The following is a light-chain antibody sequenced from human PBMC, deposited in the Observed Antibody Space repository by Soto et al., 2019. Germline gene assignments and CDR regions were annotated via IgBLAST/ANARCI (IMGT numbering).Light chain of an antibody. CDR3: SSYTSSSTFYV. V-gene: IGLV2-14*01. J-gene: IGLJ1*01. Sequence: QSALTQPASVCGSPGQSITISCTGSSRDVGGYNYVSWYQQHPGKAPKLMIYEVSNRPSGVSNRFSGSKSGNTASLTISGLQAEDEADYYCSSYTSSSTFYVFGTGTKVTVL. CDR1: SRDVGGYNY. CDR2: EVS.